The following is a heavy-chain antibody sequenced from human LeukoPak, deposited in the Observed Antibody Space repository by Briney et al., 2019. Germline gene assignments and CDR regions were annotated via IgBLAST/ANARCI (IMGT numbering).Heavy chain of an antibody. CDR2: ISYDGSNK. CDR3: ARGASNWETFDY. J-gene: IGHJ4*02. V-gene: IGHV3-30*19. CDR1: GFTFSSYG. D-gene: IGHD7-27*01. Sequence: GGSLRLSCAASGFTFSSYGMQWVRQAPGKGLEWVAVISYDGSNKYYADSVKGRFTISRDNSKNTLYLQMNSLRAEDTAVYYCARGASNWETFDYWGQGTLVTVSS.